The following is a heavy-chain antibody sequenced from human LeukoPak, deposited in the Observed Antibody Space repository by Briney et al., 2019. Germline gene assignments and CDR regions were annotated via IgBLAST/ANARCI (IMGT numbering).Heavy chain of an antibody. CDR2: IYHSGST. Sequence: SETLTLTCTVSGYCISSGYYWGWIRQPPGKGLEWIGNIYHSGSTYYNPSLKSRVTISVDTSKNQFSLKLSSVTAADTAVYYCARDPCSGGSCYSWDHNWFDPWGQGTLVTVSS. CDR3: ARDPCSGGSCYSWDHNWFDP. J-gene: IGHJ5*02. V-gene: IGHV4-38-2*02. CDR1: GYCISSGYY. D-gene: IGHD2-15*01.